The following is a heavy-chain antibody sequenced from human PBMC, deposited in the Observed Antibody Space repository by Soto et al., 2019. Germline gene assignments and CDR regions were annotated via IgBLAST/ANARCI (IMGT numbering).Heavy chain of an antibody. V-gene: IGHV4-4*07. D-gene: IGHD3-10*01. CDR3: ARLLLWFGEPNDAFDI. Sequence: SETLSLTCTVSGGSIGSYYWSWIRQPAGKGLEWIGRIYTSGSTNYSPSLKSRVTMSVDTSKNQFSLKLSSVTAADTAVYYCARLLLWFGEPNDAFDIWGQGTMVTVSS. J-gene: IGHJ3*02. CDR1: GGSIGSYY. CDR2: IYTSGST.